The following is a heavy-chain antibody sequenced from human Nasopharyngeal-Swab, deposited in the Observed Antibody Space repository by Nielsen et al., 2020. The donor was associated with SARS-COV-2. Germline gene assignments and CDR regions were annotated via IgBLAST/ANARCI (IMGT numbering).Heavy chain of an antibody. D-gene: IGHD6-13*01. Sequence: GGSLRLSCAASGFTFSSYAMHWVRQAPGKGLEWVAVISYDGSNKYYADSVKGRFTISRDNSKNTLYLQMNSLRAEDTAVYYCARGSIAGWGQGTLVTVSS. V-gene: IGHV3-30-3*01. CDR3: ARGSIAG. J-gene: IGHJ4*02. CDR2: ISYDGSNK. CDR1: GFTFSSYA.